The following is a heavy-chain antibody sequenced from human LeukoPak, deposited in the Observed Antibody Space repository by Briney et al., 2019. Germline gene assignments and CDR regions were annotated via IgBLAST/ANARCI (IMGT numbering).Heavy chain of an antibody. V-gene: IGHV4-4*07. CDR3: ARDGNSGYSDDAFDI. D-gene: IGHD5-12*01. CDR1: GASINNYY. Sequence: SETLSLTXSVSGASINNYYWSCLRQPAGKGLEWIGRIHTSASTEYNPSLKSRVTMSVDTSKNQFSLKLTSVTAADTAVYFCARDGNSGYSDDAFDIWGQGTLVTVSS. J-gene: IGHJ3*02. CDR2: IHTSAST.